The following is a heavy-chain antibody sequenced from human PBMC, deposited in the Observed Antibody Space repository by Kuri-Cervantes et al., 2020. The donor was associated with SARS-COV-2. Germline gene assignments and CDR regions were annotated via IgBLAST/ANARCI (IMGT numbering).Heavy chain of an antibody. J-gene: IGHJ4*02. CDR1: GGSISSSSYY. CDR3: ARGNLALGYGDFPFDY. Sequence: GSLRLSCTVSGGSISSSSYYWGWIRQPPGKGLEWIGSIYYSGSTYYNPSLKSRVTISVDTSKNQFSLKLSSVTAADTAVYYCARGNLALGYGDFPFDYWGQGIVVTVSS. CDR2: IYYSGST. D-gene: IGHD4-17*01. V-gene: IGHV4-39*01.